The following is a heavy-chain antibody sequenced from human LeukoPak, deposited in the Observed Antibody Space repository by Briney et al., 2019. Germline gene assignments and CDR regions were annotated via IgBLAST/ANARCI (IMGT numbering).Heavy chain of an antibody. V-gene: IGHV3-7*01. Sequence: GGSLTLSCAASGFTFSSYWMSWVRQAPGKGLEWVANIKQDGSEKYYVDSVKGRFTISRDNAKNSLYLQMNSLRAEDTAVYYCARDRGGLTTVVTSGLDFDIWGQGTMVTVSS. CDR1: GFTFSSYW. CDR3: ARDRGGLTTVVTSGLDFDI. D-gene: IGHD4-23*01. J-gene: IGHJ3*02. CDR2: IKQDGSEK.